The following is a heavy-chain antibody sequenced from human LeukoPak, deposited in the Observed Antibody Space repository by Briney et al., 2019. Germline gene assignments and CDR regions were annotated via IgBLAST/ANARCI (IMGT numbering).Heavy chain of an antibody. CDR1: GFTFSRHG. J-gene: IGHJ2*01. V-gene: IGHV3-30*03. Sequence: GRSLRLSCAASGFTFSRHGMHWVRQAPGKGLEWVAVIGDTGRARYYADSVTGRFTTSRDNSQNTLYLEMNSLRYEDTALYYCAREAAWGNWYFDLWGRGTLVTVSS. D-gene: IGHD3-16*01. CDR2: IGDTGRAR. CDR3: AREAAWGNWYFDL.